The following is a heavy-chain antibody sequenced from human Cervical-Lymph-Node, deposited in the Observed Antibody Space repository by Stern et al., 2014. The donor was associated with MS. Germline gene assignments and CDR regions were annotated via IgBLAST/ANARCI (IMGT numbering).Heavy chain of an antibody. CDR2: INPNSGDT. Sequence: QVQLVQSGAEVKKPGASVKVPCKASGYTFTGYYLHWGRQAPGQGLEWMGRINPNSGDTKYEQNFKDRGTMTRDTAISTAYMELSRLRSDDTAVYYCARSLNWNDVEDYHYGLDVWGQGTTVTVSS. V-gene: IGHV1-2*06. CDR1: GYTFTGYY. D-gene: IGHD1-1*01. J-gene: IGHJ6*02. CDR3: ARSLNWNDVEDYHYGLDV.